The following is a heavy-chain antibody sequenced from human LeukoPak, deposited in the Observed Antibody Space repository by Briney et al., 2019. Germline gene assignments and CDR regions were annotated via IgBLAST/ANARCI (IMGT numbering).Heavy chain of an antibody. D-gene: IGHD1-7*01. CDR3: AIGITGTTGGDAFDV. V-gene: IGHV1-2*02. Sequence: ASVKVSCKASGYTFTDYYMHWVRQAPGQGLERMGWISPNSGGTKFAQKSQGRVTMTRDTSISTVYMELSRLRSDDTAVYYCAIGITGTTGGDAFDVWGQGTMVTVSS. CDR2: ISPNSGGT. CDR1: GYTFTDYY. J-gene: IGHJ3*01.